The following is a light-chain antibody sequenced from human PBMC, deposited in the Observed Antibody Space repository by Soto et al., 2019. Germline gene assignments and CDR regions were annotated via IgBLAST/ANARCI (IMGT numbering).Light chain of an antibody. J-gene: IGLJ1*01. CDR1: SSDVGGYNY. Sequence: QSGLTQPRSVSGSPGQSVTISCTGTSSDVGGYNYVSWYQEQPGKAPKLMIYDVSKRPSGVPDRFSGSKSGNTASLTISGLQAEDEADYYCCSYAGSYSYGFGTGTKVTVL. CDR3: CSYAGSYSYG. V-gene: IGLV2-11*01. CDR2: DVS.